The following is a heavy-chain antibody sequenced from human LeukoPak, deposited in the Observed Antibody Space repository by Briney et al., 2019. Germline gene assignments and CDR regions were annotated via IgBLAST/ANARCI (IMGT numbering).Heavy chain of an antibody. D-gene: IGHD2-2*01. V-gene: IGHV1-18*01. CDR3: ARGDVVVSAAVRFDP. CDR2: ISAHNGKT. CDR1: GYTFTSYG. J-gene: IGHJ5*02. Sequence: GASVKVSWKASGYTFTSYGITWVRQAPGQGLEWMGWISAHNGKTNYAQKFQGRVTMTTDTPTSTAYMELRSLRSDDTAVYYCARGDVVVSAAVRFDPWGQGTLVTVSS.